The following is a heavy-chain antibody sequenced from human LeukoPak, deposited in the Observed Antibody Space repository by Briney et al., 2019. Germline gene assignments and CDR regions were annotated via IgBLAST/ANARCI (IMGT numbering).Heavy chain of an antibody. CDR2: ISGSGGST. J-gene: IGHJ4*02. V-gene: IGHV3-23*01. CDR3: AKDLSANSGYDYFDY. CDR1: GFTFSSYA. D-gene: IGHD5-12*01. Sequence: GGSLRLSCAASGFTFSSYAMSWVRQAPGKGLEWVSAISGSGGSTYYADSVKGRFTISRDNSKNTLYLQMNGLRAEDTAVYYCAKDLSANSGYDYFDYWGQGTTVTVSS.